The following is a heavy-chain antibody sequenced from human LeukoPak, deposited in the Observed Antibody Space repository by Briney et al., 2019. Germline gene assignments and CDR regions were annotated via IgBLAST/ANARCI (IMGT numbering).Heavy chain of an antibody. D-gene: IGHD3-10*01. Sequence: SETLSLTCTVSGGSISSSSYYWGWIRQPPGKGLEWIGSIYCSGSTYYNPSLKSRVTISVDTSKNQFSLKLSSVTAADTAVYYCARSNYYGSGSYYYYFDYWGQGTLVTVSS. CDR3: ARSNYYGSGSYYYYFDY. CDR2: IYCSGST. CDR1: GGSISSSSYY. V-gene: IGHV4-39*07. J-gene: IGHJ4*02.